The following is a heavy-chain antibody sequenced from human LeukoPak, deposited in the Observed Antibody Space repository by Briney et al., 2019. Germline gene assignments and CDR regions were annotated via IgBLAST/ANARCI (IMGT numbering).Heavy chain of an antibody. Sequence: SGPTLVKPTQTLTLTCTFSGFSLSTSGVGVGWIRQPPGKALEWLALIYWNDDKRYSPSLKSRLTITKDTSKNQVVLTMTNMDPVDTATYYCARQYDYVWGSYPTFDIWGQGTMVTVSS. CDR2: IYWNDDK. J-gene: IGHJ3*02. D-gene: IGHD3-16*02. V-gene: IGHV2-5*01. CDR3: ARQYDYVWGSYPTFDI. CDR1: GFSLSTSGVG.